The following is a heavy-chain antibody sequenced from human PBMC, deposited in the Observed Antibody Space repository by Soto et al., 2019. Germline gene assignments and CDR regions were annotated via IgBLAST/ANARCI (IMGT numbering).Heavy chain of an antibody. J-gene: IGHJ6*02. Sequence: PGGSLRLSCSASGFTFSNYAMHWVRQAPGKGLEYVSAISSNGGSAYYADSVKGRFTISRDNSKNTLYLQMSSLRGEDTAVYYCVKGGVVVVGYYYGMDVWRQVTTFTASS. CDR2: ISSNGGSA. CDR3: VKGGVVVVGYYYGMDV. CDR1: GFTFSNYA. D-gene: IGHD2-15*01. V-gene: IGHV3-64D*06.